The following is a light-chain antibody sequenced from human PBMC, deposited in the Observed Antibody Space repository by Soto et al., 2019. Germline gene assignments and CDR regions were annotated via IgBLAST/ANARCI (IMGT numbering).Light chain of an antibody. J-gene: IGKJ4*01. CDR1: QSVPSGY. V-gene: IGKV3-20*01. CDR2: GAP. Sequence: EIVLTQSPATLSLSPGERATISCRASQSVPSGYVAWFQQKSGQAPRLLMYGAPTRATGIPERFSGSGSGTDFTLTISRLEPEDFAVYFCQQYGTSFFTFGGGTKVDIK. CDR3: QQYGTSFFT.